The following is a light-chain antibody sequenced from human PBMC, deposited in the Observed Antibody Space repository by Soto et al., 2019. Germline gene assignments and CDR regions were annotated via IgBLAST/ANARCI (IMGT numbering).Light chain of an antibody. Sequence: QSALSQPAFVSGSPGQSITISCTGTSSDIGGYNYVSWYQQHPGKAPKVMIYDVSNRPSGVYNRFSGSKSDNTASLTISWLEAEDEADYYCSSYTSSNTVVFGGGTKLTVL. CDR3: SSYTSSNTVV. V-gene: IGLV2-14*03. CDR2: DVS. CDR1: SSDIGGYNY. J-gene: IGLJ2*01.